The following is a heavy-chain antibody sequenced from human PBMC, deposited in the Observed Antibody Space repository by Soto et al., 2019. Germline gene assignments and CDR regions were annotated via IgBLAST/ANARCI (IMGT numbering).Heavy chain of an antibody. CDR1: GGSFSGYY. Sequence: QGQLQQWGAGLLKPSETLSLTCAVYGGSFSGYYWSWIRQPPGKGLEWIGEINHSGSTNYNPSLKSRVTISVDTSKNQFSLKLSSVTAADTAVYYCARSGGVVGATKSWGQGTLVTVSS. V-gene: IGHV4-34*01. CDR2: INHSGST. J-gene: IGHJ4*02. CDR3: ARSGGVVGATKS. D-gene: IGHD1-26*01.